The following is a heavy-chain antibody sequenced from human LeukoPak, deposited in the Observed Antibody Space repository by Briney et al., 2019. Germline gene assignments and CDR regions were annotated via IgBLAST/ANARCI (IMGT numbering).Heavy chain of an antibody. CDR1: GYTFTSYG. Sequence: ASVKVSCKASGYTFTSYGISWVRQAPGQGLEWMGWISAYNGNTNYAQKLQGRVTMTTDTSTSTAYMELRSPRSDDTAVYYCAREGNLYGDYHPGPFDYWGQGTLVTVSS. CDR2: ISAYNGNT. CDR3: AREGNLYGDYHPGPFDY. J-gene: IGHJ4*02. V-gene: IGHV1-18*01. D-gene: IGHD4-17*01.